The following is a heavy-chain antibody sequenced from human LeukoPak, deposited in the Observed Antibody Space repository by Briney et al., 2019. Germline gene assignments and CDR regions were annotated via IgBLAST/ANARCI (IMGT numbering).Heavy chain of an antibody. CDR3: ATLWFGELFTYYHYYMDV. D-gene: IGHD3-10*01. CDR1: GFTFSSYA. J-gene: IGHJ6*03. CDR2: ISGSGGST. V-gene: IGHV3-23*01. Sequence: PGGSLRLSCAASGFTFSSYAMSWVRQAPGKGLEWVSAISGSGGSTHYADSVKGRFTISRDNSKNTLYLQMNSLRAEDTAVYYCATLWFGELFTYYHYYMDVWGKGTTVTVSS.